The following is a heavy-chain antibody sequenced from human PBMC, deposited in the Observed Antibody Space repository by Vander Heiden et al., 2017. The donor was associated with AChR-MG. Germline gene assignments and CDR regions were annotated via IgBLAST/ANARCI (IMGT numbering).Heavy chain of an antibody. D-gene: IGHD1-26*01. J-gene: IGHJ3*02. CDR3: ARGPSGSYIDAFDI. CDR1: GFTFSTDS. V-gene: IGHV3-48*01. CDR2: ISSSSSTI. Sequence: EVQLVESGGALVQPGGSLRLSCAASGFTFSTDSMNWVRQAPGKGLEWFSYISSSSSTIYYADSVKGRFTISRDNAKNSLYLQMTSLRVEDTAVYYCARGPSGSYIDAFDIWGQGTMVTVSS.